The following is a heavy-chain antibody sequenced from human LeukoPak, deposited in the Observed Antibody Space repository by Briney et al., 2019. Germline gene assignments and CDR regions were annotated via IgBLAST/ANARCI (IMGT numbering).Heavy chain of an antibody. CDR2: ISDSGTTI. V-gene: IGHV3-48*04. J-gene: IGHJ4*02. D-gene: IGHD2-2*01. Sequence: GGSLRLSCAASDFSFATYGMGWVRQAPGKGLEWVSYISDSGTTIYYADSVKGRFTISRDNAKNSLYPQMNSLRAEDTAVYYCATVGSTGYFDYWGLGTLVTVST. CDR1: DFSFATYG. CDR3: ATVGSTGYFDY.